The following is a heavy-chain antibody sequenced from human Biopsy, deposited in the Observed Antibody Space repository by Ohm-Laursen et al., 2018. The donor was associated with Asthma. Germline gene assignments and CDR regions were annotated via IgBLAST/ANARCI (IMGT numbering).Heavy chain of an antibody. D-gene: IGHD3-22*01. CDR2: IWYDGSNK. CDR3: ARDFYDSSGYLHFDY. J-gene: IGHJ4*02. V-gene: IGHV3-33*01. Sequence: SLRFSCTASGFTFSSYGMHWVRQAPGKGLERVAVIWYDGSNKYYADSVKGRFTISRDNSKNTLYLQMNSLRAEDTAVYYCARDFYDSSGYLHFDYWGQGTLVTVSS. CDR1: GFTFSSYG.